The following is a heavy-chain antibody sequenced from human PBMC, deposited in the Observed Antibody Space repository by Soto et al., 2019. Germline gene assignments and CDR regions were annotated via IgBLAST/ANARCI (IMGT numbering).Heavy chain of an antibody. CDR3: ARDIVFIPAANRYGLHA. CDR2: INHRGST. J-gene: IGHJ4*03. V-gene: IGHV4-34*01. D-gene: IGHD2-15*01. Sequence: AETLTLTCAVYGASLSGYYWTWIRQAPGKGLEWIGEINHRGSTKYKPSLKSRVIISADTSKNQFSLKLASVTAADTAVYFCARDIVFIPAANRYGLHAWGQAKRVTVSS. CDR1: GASLSGYY.